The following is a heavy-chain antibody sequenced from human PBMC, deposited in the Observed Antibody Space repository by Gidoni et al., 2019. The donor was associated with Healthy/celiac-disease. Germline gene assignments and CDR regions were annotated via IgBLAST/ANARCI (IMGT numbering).Heavy chain of an antibody. D-gene: IGHD3-22*01. J-gene: IGHJ4*02. V-gene: IGHV1-69*06. CDR3: ARGDYYDSSGYRYYFDY. CDR1: GGTFSSYA. CDR2: IIPIFGTA. Sequence: QVQLVQSGAEVQKPGSSVKVSCKASGGTFSSYAISWVRQAPGQGLEWMGGIIPIFGTANYAQKFQGSVTITADKSTSTAYMELSSLRSEDTAVYYCARGDYYDSSGYRYYFDYWGQGTLVTVSS.